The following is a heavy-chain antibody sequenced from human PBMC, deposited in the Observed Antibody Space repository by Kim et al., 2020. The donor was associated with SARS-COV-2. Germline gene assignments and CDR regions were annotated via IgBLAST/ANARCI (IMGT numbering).Heavy chain of an antibody. V-gene: IGHV3-30*18. CDR1: GFTFSSYG. Sequence: GGSLRLSCAASGFTFSSYGMHWVRQAPGKGLEWVAVISYDGSNKYYADSVKGRFTISRDNSKNTLYLQMNSLRAEDTAVYYCAKSLDYDSSGYSRWGQGTLVTVSS. J-gene: IGHJ4*02. CDR3: AKSLDYDSSGYSR. D-gene: IGHD3-22*01. CDR2: ISYDGSNK.